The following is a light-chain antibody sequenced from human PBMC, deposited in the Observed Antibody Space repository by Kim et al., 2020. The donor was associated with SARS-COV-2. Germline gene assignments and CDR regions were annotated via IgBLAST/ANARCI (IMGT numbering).Light chain of an antibody. CDR3: QHYGSSPPWT. CDR1: QSVTCSY. V-gene: IGKV3-20*01. J-gene: IGKJ1*01. Sequence: PGERPPPSCRARQSVTCSYLAWYPQKPCHVPRLLIYGASSRATGIPDRFSGTGSGTYFTLTISRLEPEDFAVYYCQHYGSSPPWTFGQGTKVDIK. CDR2: GAS.